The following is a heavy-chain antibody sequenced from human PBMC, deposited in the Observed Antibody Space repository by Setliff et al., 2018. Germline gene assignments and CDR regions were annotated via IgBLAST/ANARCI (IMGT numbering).Heavy chain of an antibody. Sequence: ASVKVSCKASGYPFTNYGITWVRQAPGQGLEWLGWISTYNINTNYAQKLQDRVTMTTDTSTSTAYMELRSLRSDDTAVYYRARRNFYYDSSGFALYYYYMDVWGKGTTVTVSS. CDR2: ISTYNINT. J-gene: IGHJ6*03. CDR3: ARRNFYYDSSGFALYYYYMDV. V-gene: IGHV1-18*01. D-gene: IGHD3-22*01. CDR1: GYPFTNYG.